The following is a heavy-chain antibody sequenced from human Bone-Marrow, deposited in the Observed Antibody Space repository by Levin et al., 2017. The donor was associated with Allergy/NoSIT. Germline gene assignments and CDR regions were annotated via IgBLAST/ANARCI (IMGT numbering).Heavy chain of an antibody. CDR2: ISWNSGSI. Sequence: SLKISCAASGFTFDDYAMHWVRQAPGKGLEWVSGISWNSGSIGYADSVKGRFTISRDNAKNSLYLQMNSLRAEDTALYYCAKDTDYDFWSGYATAGYDYWGQGTLVTVSS. J-gene: IGHJ4*02. D-gene: IGHD3-3*01. V-gene: IGHV3-9*01. CDR1: GFTFDDYA. CDR3: AKDTDYDFWSGYATAGYDY.